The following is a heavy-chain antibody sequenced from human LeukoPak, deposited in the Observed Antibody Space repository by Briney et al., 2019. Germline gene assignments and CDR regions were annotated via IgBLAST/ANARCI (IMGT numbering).Heavy chain of an antibody. J-gene: IGHJ4*02. D-gene: IGHD1-26*01. Sequence: SVKVSCKASGGTFSSYAISWVRQAPGQGLEWMGGIIPIFGTANYAQKFQGRVTITADESTSTAYMELSSLRSEDAAVYYCARVGIVGATRSFDYWGQGTLVTVSS. V-gene: IGHV1-69*13. CDR2: IIPIFGTA. CDR1: GGTFSSYA. CDR3: ARVGIVGATRSFDY.